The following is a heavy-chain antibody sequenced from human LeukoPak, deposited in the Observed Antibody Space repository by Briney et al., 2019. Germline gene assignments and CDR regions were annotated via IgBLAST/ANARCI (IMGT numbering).Heavy chain of an antibody. CDR2: IRYDGSNE. D-gene: IGHD5-24*01. CDR1: GFTFSSYD. Sequence: GRSLRLSCAASGFTFSSYDMHWARQAPGKGPEWVAIIRYDGSNENYADSVKGRFTISRDNSKKTLYLQMNSLRAEDTAVYYCARSRYNLDYWGQGTLVTVSS. CDR3: ARSRYNLDY. V-gene: IGHV3-33*01. J-gene: IGHJ4*02.